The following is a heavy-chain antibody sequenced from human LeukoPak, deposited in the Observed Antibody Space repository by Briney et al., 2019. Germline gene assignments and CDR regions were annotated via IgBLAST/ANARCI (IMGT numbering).Heavy chain of an antibody. Sequence: SETLSLTCTVSGGSVSSGSYYWSWIRQPPGKGLEWIGYIYYSGSTNYNPSLKSRVTISVDTSKNQFSLKLGSVTAADTAVYYCARETTMVRGVTPYYFDYWGQGTLVTVSS. V-gene: IGHV4-61*01. CDR3: ARETTMVRGVTPYYFDY. CDR2: IYYSGST. D-gene: IGHD3-10*01. J-gene: IGHJ4*02. CDR1: GGSVSSGSYY.